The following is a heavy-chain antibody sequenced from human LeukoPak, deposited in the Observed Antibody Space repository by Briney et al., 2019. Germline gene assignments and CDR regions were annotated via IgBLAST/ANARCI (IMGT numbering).Heavy chain of an antibody. Sequence: GGSLRLSCATSGFTFSAYSMIWVRQTPGKGLECLSYITSSSDSIHHADSVRGRFTVSRDSAKNSLYLRMNSLRDEDTAVYYCARDPGYSRPSSYGYFDHWGQGALATVSS. D-gene: IGHD1-26*01. CDR1: GFTFSAYS. J-gene: IGHJ4*02. V-gene: IGHV3-48*02. CDR3: ARDPGYSRPSSYGYFDH. CDR2: ITSSSDSI.